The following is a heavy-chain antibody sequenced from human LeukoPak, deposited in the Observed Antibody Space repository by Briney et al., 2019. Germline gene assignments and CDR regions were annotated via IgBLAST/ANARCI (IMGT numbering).Heavy chain of an antibody. CDR2: VWYDGNNK. CDR3: ARGSGAAAGAFDY. CDR1: GFTFRSYG. D-gene: IGHD6-13*01. Sequence: GGSLRLSCAASGFTFRSYGMHWVRQAPGKGLEWAAIVWYDGNNKYYADSVKGRFTVSGDNSKDTVSLQLNSLRAEDTAVYYCARGSGAAAGAFDYWGQGTLVTVPS. J-gene: IGHJ4*02. V-gene: IGHV3-33*01.